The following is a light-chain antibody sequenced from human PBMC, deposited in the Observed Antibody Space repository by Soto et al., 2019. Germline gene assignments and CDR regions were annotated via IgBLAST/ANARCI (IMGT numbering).Light chain of an antibody. J-gene: IGKJ1*01. CDR2: WAS. CDR1: RTILYSSNTKNY. Sequence: DIVMTQSPDSLAVSLGERATINCKSGRTILYSSNTKNYLACYQQKPGQPPKLLISWASTREFGVPDRFRGSGSGTDCTLTISILQAEDVAGYYCQQYYSTPPLTFGKGTNVEIK. CDR3: QQYYSTPPLT. V-gene: IGKV4-1*01.